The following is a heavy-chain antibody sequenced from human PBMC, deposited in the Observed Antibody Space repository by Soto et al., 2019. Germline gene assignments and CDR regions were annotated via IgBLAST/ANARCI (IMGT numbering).Heavy chain of an antibody. CDR2: FNVGDDKT. V-gene: IGHV1-3*01. CDR3: ARAKYDSIWGSYHPFDQ. CDR1: GKSFDNFA. J-gene: IGHJ4*02. D-gene: IGHD3-16*02. Sequence: QVQLVQSGAEVKKPGASVRLSCKVSGKSFDNFAVHWVRQTPGQRPEWMGRFNVGDDKTKYSEKFQGRVIVSYDTSATTAYMKLRALSSEDTAVYYCARAKYDSIWGSYHPFDQWAQGAQVTVAS.